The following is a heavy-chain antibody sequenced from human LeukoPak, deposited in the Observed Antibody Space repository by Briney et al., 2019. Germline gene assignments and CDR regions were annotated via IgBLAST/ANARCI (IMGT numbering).Heavy chain of an antibody. CDR2: INPNSGGT. V-gene: IGHV1-2*02. CDR1: GYTFTGYY. Sequence: ASVKVSCKASGYTFTGYYMHWVRQAPGQGLEWMGWINPNSGGTNYAQKFQGRVTMTGDTSISTAYMELSRLRSDDTAVYYCARAFVSVNKEVDYWGQGTLVTVSS. D-gene: IGHD4-17*01. J-gene: IGHJ4*02. CDR3: ARAFVSVNKEVDY.